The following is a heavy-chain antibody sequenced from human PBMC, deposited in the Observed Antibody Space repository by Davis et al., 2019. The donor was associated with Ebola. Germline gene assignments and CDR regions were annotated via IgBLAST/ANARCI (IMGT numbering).Heavy chain of an antibody. D-gene: IGHD3-3*01. Sequence: GESLKISCEASGFTFSRYGMHWVRQAPGKGLEWVASISYDGNKEYYAESGRGRFTISRDSSKNTVYLQLDSLRIDDTAVYFCVREVVIILTAFYGDVYWGQGTPVTVSS. CDR2: ISYDGNKE. CDR1: GFTFSRYG. V-gene: IGHV3-30*19. J-gene: IGHJ4*02. CDR3: VREVVIILTAFYGDVY.